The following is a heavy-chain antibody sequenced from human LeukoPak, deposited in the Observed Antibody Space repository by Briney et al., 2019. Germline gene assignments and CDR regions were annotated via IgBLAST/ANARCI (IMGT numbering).Heavy chain of an antibody. D-gene: IGHD3-10*01. V-gene: IGHV3-23*01. CDR2: ISGSGGST. Sequence: PGGSLRLSCAASGFTFSSYAMSWVRQAPGKGLEWVSAISGSGGSTFYADSVKGRFTISRDNSKNTLYLQMNSLRAEDTAVYFCAKGTASGTYNCDSWGQGTLVTVSA. J-gene: IGHJ4*02. CDR3: AKGTASGTYNCDS. CDR1: GFTFSSYA.